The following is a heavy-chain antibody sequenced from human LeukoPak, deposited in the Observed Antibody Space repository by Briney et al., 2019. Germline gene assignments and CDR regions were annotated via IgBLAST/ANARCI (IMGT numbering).Heavy chain of an antibody. CDR2: ISYDGSNK. CDR3: ARDVYYYGSGSYDY. CDR1: GFTFSSYA. J-gene: IGHJ4*02. V-gene: IGHV3-30*01. D-gene: IGHD3-10*01. Sequence: PGGSLRLSCAASGFTFSSYAMSWVRQAPGKGLEWVAVISYDGSNKYYADSVKGRFTISRDNSKNTLYLQMNSLRAEDTAVYYCARDVYYYGSGSYDYWGQGTLVTVSS.